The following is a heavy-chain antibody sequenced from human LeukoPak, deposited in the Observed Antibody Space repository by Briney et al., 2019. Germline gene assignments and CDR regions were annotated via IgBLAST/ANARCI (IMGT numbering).Heavy chain of an antibody. CDR2: ISSSSYI. CDR1: GFTFSSYS. Sequence: PGGSLRLSCAASGFTFSSYSMNWVRQAPGKGLEWVSSISSSSYIYYADSVKGRFTISRDNAKNSLYLQMNSLRAEDTAVYYCARALNSEYGDYEPYYYYYMDVWGKGTTVTVSS. D-gene: IGHD4-17*01. V-gene: IGHV3-21*06. J-gene: IGHJ6*03. CDR3: ARALNSEYGDYEPYYYYYMDV.